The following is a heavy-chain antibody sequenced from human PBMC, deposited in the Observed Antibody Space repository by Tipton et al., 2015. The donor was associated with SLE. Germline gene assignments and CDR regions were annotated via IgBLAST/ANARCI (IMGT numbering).Heavy chain of an antibody. D-gene: IGHD4/OR15-4a*01. CDR3: AKGRGFGAIYPFDS. J-gene: IGHJ4*02. V-gene: IGHV3-7*03. Sequence: SLRLSCAASGFTFSSYWMSWVRQGPGKGLEWVANLKQDGSEKYYADSVKGRFTISRDRSNTLYLQMNSLRAEDTALYYCAKGRGFGAIYPFDSWGQGTLVTVSS. CDR2: LKQDGSEK. CDR1: GFTFSSYW.